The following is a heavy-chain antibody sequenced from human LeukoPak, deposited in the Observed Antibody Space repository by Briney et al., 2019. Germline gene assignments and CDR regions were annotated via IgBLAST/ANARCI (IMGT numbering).Heavy chain of an antibody. D-gene: IGHD3-22*01. CDR3: ARDLYYYDSSSWSYFLH. J-gene: IGHJ1*01. CDR2: ISSSSSTI. Sequence: PGGSLRLSCAASGFTFSSYSMNWVRQAPGKGLEWVSYISSSSSTIYYADSVKGRFTISRDNAKNSLYLQMNSLRAEDTAVYYCARDLYYYDSSSWSYFLHWGQGTLVTVSS. CDR1: GFTFSSYS. V-gene: IGHV3-48*01.